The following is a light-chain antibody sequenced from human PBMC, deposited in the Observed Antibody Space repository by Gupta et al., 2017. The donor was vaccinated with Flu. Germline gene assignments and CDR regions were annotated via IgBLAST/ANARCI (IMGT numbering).Light chain of an antibody. J-gene: IGKJ1*01. CDR1: QSFSSRN. CDR2: AAS. V-gene: IGKV3-20*01. Sequence: ERATLSCRASQSFSSRNLAWDQQKPGQAPRLLIYAASSRATAIPDRFSGSGSGTDFTLTISRLEPEDFAVYYCQQYGSSPWTFGQGTKVEIK. CDR3: QQYGSSPWT.